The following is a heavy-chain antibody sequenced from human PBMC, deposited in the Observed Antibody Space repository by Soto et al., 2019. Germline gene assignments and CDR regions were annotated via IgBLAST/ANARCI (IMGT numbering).Heavy chain of an antibody. D-gene: IGHD2-2*02. CDR1: GSRFSNYV. Sequence: AVKVSCKVSGSRFSNYVISWVRQAPGHGLEWLGRIIPIFNSTKYAQSFQGRVTITADKSTSTASLELSSLRSDDTAVYYCAREGRGKKAGYNGLVSLGYWGQGTLVTVSS. J-gene: IGHJ4*02. V-gene: IGHV1-69*06. CDR2: IIPIFNST. CDR3: AREGRGKKAGYNGLVSLGY.